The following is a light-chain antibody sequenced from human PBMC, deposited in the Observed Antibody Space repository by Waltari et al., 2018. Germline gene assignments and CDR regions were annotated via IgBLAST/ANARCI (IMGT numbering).Light chain of an antibody. CDR3: YSTDSSGYERV. CDR1: ALPKKY. J-gene: IGLJ3*02. Sequence: SYELTQPPSVSVSPGQTARIPCSGDALPKKYAFWYQQKSAQAPVLVIYYDNKRPPGIPERFSASSSGTMATLTITGAQEEDEGDYYCYSTDSSGYERVFGGGTKLTV. V-gene: IGLV3-10*01. CDR2: YDN.